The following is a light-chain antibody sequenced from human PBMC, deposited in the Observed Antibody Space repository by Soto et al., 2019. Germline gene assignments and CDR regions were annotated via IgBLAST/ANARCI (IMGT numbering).Light chain of an antibody. Sequence: EIVLTQSPGTLSLSPGERATLSCRASQSFSSSYLAWYQQKPGQAPRHLIYGASSRATGIPDRFSGSGSGTDFTLTIGRLETEDFAVYYCQQYGSSPFTFGPGTKVDIK. V-gene: IGKV3-20*01. J-gene: IGKJ3*01. CDR3: QQYGSSPFT. CDR1: QSFSSSY. CDR2: GAS.